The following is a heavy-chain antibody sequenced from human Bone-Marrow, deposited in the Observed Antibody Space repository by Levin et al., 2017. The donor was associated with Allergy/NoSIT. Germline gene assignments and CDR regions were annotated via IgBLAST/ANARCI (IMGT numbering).Heavy chain of an antibody. CDR3: ARRVRGYGDYEDYYYYMDG. D-gene: IGHD4-17*01. CDR1: GFTFSSYG. Sequence: GGSLRLSCAASGFTFSSYGMHWVRQAPGKGLEWVAVIWYDGSNKYYADSVKGRFTISRDNSKNTLYLQMNSLRAEDTAVYYCARRVRGYGDYEDYYYYMDGWGKGTTVTVSS. V-gene: IGHV3-33*01. J-gene: IGHJ6*03. CDR2: IWYDGSNK.